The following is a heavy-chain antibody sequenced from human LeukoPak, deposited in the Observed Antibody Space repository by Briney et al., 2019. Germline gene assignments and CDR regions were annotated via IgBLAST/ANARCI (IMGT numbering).Heavy chain of an antibody. D-gene: IGHD1-26*01. CDR2: ISSSSNYI. CDR3: ARVPYSGNYYDY. Sequence: GGSLRLSCAGSGFTFSSYSMNWVRQAPGKGLEWVSSISSSSNYIYYADSVKGRFTTSRDNAKNSLSLQMNSLRAEDTAVYYCARVPYSGNYYDYWGQGTLVTVSS. V-gene: IGHV3-21*01. J-gene: IGHJ4*02. CDR1: GFTFSSYS.